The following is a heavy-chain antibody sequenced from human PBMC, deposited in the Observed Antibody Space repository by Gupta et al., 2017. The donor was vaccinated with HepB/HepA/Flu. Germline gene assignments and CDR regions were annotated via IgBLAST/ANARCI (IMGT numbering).Heavy chain of an antibody. V-gene: IGHV1-46*01. J-gene: IGHJ4*02. Sequence: GAEVKKPGVSVKVSCKASGYTFTSYNMHWVRQAPGQGLEWMGIINPSGGGTTYAQKFQGRVTLTRDTSTSTVYMELSSLRSEDTAVYYCARDKTTVTNTFDYWGQGTLVTVSS. D-gene: IGHD4-11*01. CDR3: ARDKTTVTNTFDY. CDR1: GYTFTSYN. CDR2: INPSGGGT.